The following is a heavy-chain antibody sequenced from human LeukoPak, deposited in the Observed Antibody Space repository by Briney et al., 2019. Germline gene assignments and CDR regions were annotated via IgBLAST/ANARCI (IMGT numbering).Heavy chain of an antibody. D-gene: IGHD5-12*01. CDR2: INPNSGGT. V-gene: IGHV1-2*02. J-gene: IGHJ4*02. CDR1: GYTFTGYY. Sequence: GASVKVSCKASGYTFTGYYMHWVQQAPGQGLEWMGWINPNSGGTNYAQKFQGRVTMTRDTSISTAYMELSRLRSDDTAVYYCAYTRLRLGSYFDYWGQGTLVTVSS. CDR3: AYTRLRLGSYFDY.